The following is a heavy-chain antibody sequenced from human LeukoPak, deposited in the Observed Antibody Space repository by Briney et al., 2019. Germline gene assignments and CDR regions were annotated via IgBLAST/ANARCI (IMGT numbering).Heavy chain of an antibody. CDR3: ARVRYDFWSGYYSYYYYYMNV. V-gene: IGHV1-2*02. J-gene: IGHJ6*03. Sequence: ASVKVSCKASGYTFTGYYMHWVRQAPGQGLEWMGWINPNSGGTNYAQKFQGRVTMTGDTSISTAYMELSRLRSDDTAVYYCARVRYDFWSGYYSYYYYYMNVWGKGTTVTVSS. CDR2: INPNSGGT. D-gene: IGHD3-3*01. CDR1: GYTFTGYY.